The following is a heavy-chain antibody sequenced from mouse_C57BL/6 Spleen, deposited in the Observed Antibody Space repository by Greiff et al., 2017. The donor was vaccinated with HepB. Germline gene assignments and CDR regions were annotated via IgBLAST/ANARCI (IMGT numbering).Heavy chain of an antibody. CDR3: TRGLPTHFDY. D-gene: IGHD5-1*01. J-gene: IGHJ2*01. V-gene: IGHV14-4*01. CDR1: GFNIKDDY. Sequence: VHVKQSGAELVRPGASVKLSCTASGFNIKDDYMHWVKQRPEQGLEWIGWIDPENGDTEYASKFQGKATITADTSSNTAYLQLSSLTSEDTAVYYCTRGLPTHFDYWGQGTTLTVSS. CDR2: IDPENGDT.